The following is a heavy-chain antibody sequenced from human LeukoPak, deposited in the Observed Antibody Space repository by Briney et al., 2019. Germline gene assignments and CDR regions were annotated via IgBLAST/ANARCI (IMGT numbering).Heavy chain of an antibody. J-gene: IGHJ4*02. CDR1: GFTFSSYW. V-gene: IGHV3-7*04. CDR3: ARDEPNLYSGSLG. D-gene: IGHD1-26*01. Sequence: GGSPRLSCAASGFTFSSYWMSWVRQAPGKGLEWVANIKQGGSEKYYVDSVKGRFTISRDNAKNSLYLQMNSLRAEDTAVYYCARDEPNLYSGSLGWGQGTLVTASS. CDR2: IKQGGSEK.